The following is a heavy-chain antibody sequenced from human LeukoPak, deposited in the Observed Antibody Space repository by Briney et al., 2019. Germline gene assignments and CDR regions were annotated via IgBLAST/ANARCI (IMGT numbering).Heavy chain of an antibody. Sequence: GESLKISCKGSGYSFTGYWIGWVRQMPGKGLEWMGIIYPGDSDTRYSPSFQGQVTISADKSISTAYLQWSSLKASDTAMYYCPRHGSRRNYYDSSGYYYYWGQGTLVTVSS. CDR2: IYPGDSDT. CDR1: GYSFTGYW. V-gene: IGHV5-51*01. J-gene: IGHJ4*02. D-gene: IGHD3-22*01. CDR3: PRHGSRRNYYDSSGYYYY.